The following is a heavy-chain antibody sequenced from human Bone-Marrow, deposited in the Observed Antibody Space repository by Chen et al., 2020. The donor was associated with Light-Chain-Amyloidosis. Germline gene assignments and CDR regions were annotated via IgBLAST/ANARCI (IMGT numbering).Heavy chain of an antibody. J-gene: IGHJ4*02. CDR3: ARRRDGYNFDY. Sequence: EVQLEQSGPEVKKPGESLKISCKGSGYTFPNYWIGWVRQMPGKGLEWMGVIYPADSDARYRPSFEGHVTISADKSITTAYLQWRSLKASDTAMYYCARRRDGYNFDYWGQGTLVTVSS. CDR1: GYTFPNYW. CDR2: IYPADSDA. V-gene: IGHV5-51*01. D-gene: IGHD5-12*01.